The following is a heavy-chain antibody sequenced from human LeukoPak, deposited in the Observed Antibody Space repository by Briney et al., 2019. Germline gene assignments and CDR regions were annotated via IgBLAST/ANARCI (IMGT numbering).Heavy chain of an antibody. CDR2: IIPIFGTA. Sequence: GASVKVSCKASGGTFSSYAISWVRQAPGQGLEWMGGIIPIFGTANYAQKFQGRVTITADESTSTAYMELSSLRSEDTAVYYCARGSSAPNGAFDIWGQGTMVTVSS. CDR1: GGTFSSYA. J-gene: IGHJ3*02. V-gene: IGHV1-69*13. D-gene: IGHD2-2*01. CDR3: ARGSSAPNGAFDI.